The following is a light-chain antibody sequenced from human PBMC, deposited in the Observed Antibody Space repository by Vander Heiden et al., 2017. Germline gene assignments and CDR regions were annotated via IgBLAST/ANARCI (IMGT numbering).Light chain of an antibody. CDR3: QQYNNWPPLT. J-gene: IGKJ4*01. V-gene: IGKV3-15*01. Sequence: EVVFTQSPATLSVSPGERATLPCRASQSVSSNLAWYQQKPGQAPRLVIYGASTRATGIPARFSGSGSGTEFTLTISSLQSEDFAVYYCQQYNNWPPLTFGGGTKVEIK. CDR1: QSVSSN. CDR2: GAS.